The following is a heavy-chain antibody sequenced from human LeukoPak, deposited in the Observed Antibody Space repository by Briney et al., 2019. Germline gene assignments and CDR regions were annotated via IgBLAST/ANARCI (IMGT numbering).Heavy chain of an antibody. CDR1: GGSISSYY. D-gene: IGHD4-11*01. V-gene: IGHV4-4*07. Sequence: SETLSLTCSVSGGSISSYYWSWIRQPAGKGLEWIGRIYASGSTSYNPSLKSRVTMSVDTSKNQFSLKLSSVTAADTAVYYCASNGVTSGPFDYWGQGTLVTVSS. CDR3: ASNGVTSGPFDY. J-gene: IGHJ4*02. CDR2: IYASGST.